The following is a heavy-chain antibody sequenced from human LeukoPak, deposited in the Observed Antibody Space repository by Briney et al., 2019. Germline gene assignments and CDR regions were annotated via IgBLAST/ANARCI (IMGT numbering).Heavy chain of an antibody. J-gene: IGHJ4*02. CDR2: IWYDGSNK. Sequence: GGSLRLSCAAPGFNFSSYGMHWVRQAPGKGLEWVAVIWYDGSNKYYADSVKGRFTISRDNSKNTLYLQMNSLRAEDTAVYYCAKGGRRPFGTMVRGVINWGQGTLVTVSS. CDR3: AKGGRRPFGTMVRGVIN. CDR1: GFNFSSYG. D-gene: IGHD3-10*01. V-gene: IGHV3-33*06.